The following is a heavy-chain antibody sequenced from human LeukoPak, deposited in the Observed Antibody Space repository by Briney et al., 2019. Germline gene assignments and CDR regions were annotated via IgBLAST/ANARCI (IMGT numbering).Heavy chain of an antibody. V-gene: IGHV3-23*01. CDR2: ISGRGDTT. Sequence: GGSLRLSCAASGFTFSIYSMTWVRQAPGKGLEWVSCISGRGDTTTHADSVQGRFTISRDNSKNTLYQQITRLRAEDTAVYYCAKDPAAGVATTKLDYWGQGTLVTVSS. D-gene: IGHD5-24*01. CDR1: GFTFSIYS. J-gene: IGHJ4*02. CDR3: AKDPAAGVATTKLDY.